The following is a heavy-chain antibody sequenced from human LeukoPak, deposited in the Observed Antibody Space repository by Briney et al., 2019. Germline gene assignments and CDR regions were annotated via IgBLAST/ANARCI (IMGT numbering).Heavy chain of an antibody. V-gene: IGHV3-7*01. J-gene: IGHJ4*02. Sequence: GGSLRLSCAASGFTFSSYWMSWVRQAPGKGLEWVANIKQDGSEKYYVDSMKGRFTISRDNAKNSLYLQMNSLRAEDTAVYYCARDGGSGWPSFDYWGQGTLVTVSS. CDR3: ARDGGSGWPSFDY. CDR1: GFTFSSYW. D-gene: IGHD6-19*01. CDR2: IKQDGSEK.